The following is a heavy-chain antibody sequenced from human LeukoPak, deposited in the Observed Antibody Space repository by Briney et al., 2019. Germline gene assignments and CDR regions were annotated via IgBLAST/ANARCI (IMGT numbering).Heavy chain of an antibody. V-gene: IGHV1-2*02. Sequence: ASVKLSCKASGYTFTGYYMHWVREAPGQGLEWMGWINPNSGGTNYAQKFQGRVTMTRDTSISTAYMELSRLRSDDTAVYYCARERFRGHSSGCYFDAFDIWGQGTMVTVSS. CDR2: INPNSGGT. CDR3: ARERFRGHSSGCYFDAFDI. D-gene: IGHD3-22*01. CDR1: GYTFTGYY. J-gene: IGHJ3*02.